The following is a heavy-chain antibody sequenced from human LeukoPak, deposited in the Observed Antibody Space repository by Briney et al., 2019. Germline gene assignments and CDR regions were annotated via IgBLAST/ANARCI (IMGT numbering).Heavy chain of an antibody. CDR2: IYYSAST. V-gene: IGHV4-38-2*02. D-gene: IGHD1-7*01. CDR3: ARSNWNYDENFDY. J-gene: IGHJ4*02. CDR1: GYSISSGYY. Sequence: SETLSLTCTVSGYSISSGYYWGWIRQPPGKGLEWIGSIYYSASTCYNPSLKSRVTISVDTSKNQFSLKLSSVTAADTAVYYCARSNWNYDENFDYWGQGTLVTVSS.